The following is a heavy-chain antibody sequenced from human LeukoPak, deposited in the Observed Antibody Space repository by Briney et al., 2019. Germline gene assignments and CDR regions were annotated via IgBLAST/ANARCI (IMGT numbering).Heavy chain of an antibody. CDR3: ARCPTYYGLGALHYFDY. Sequence: SETLSLTCTVSGGSVSSGSYYWSWIRQPPGKGLEWIGYIYYSGSTTYNPSLKSRVTISLDTSKSQFSLKLSSVTAADTAVYYCARCPTYYGLGALHYFDYWGQGTLVTVSS. J-gene: IGHJ4*02. CDR1: GGSVSSGSYY. CDR2: IYYSGST. V-gene: IGHV4-61*01. D-gene: IGHD3-10*01.